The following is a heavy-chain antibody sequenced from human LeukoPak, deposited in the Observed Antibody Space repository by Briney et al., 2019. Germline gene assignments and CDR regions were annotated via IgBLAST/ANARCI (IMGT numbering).Heavy chain of an antibody. CDR1: GFTFSDYY. CDR3: ASLWFGESRFGY. J-gene: IGHJ4*02. V-gene: IGHV3-11*03. D-gene: IGHD3-10*01. Sequence: GGSLRLSCAASGFTFSDYYMSWIRQAPGEGLEWVSYISSSSSYTNYADSVKGRFTISRDNAKNSLYLQMNSLRAEDTAVYYCASLWFGESRFGYWGQGTLVTVSS. CDR2: ISSSSSYT.